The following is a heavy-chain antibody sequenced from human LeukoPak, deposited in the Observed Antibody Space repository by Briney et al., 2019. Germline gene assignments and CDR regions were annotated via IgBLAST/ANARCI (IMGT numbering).Heavy chain of an antibody. Sequence: GGSLRLSCAASGFTFSSYSMKWVRQAPGKGLEWVSSISSSSSYIYYADSVKGRFTISRDNAKNSLYLQMNSLRAEDTAVYYCARDLGSSTTMIVIWSEGGFDYWGQGTLVTVSS. J-gene: IGHJ4*02. CDR2: ISSSSSYI. D-gene: IGHD3-22*01. CDR3: ARDLGSSTTMIVIWSEGGFDY. CDR1: GFTFSSYS. V-gene: IGHV3-21*01.